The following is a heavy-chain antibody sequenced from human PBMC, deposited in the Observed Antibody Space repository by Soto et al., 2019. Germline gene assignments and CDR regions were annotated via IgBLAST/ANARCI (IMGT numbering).Heavy chain of an antibody. D-gene: IGHD3-10*01. CDR3: ARASEGFGELRGLYTYFDY. CDR2: IYYSGST. J-gene: IGHJ4*02. CDR1: GGSISSGGYY. Sequence: SETLSLTCTVSGGSISSGGYYWSWIRQHPGKGLEWIGYIYYSGSTYYNPSLKSRVTISVDTSKNQFSLKLSSVTAADTAVYYCARASEGFGELRGLYTYFDYWGQGTLVTVSS. V-gene: IGHV4-31*03.